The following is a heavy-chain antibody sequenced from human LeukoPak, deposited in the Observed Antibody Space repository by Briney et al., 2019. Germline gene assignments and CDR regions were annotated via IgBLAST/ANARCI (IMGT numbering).Heavy chain of an antibody. CDR3: ARQTREDF. CDR2: IYYSGST. J-gene: IGHJ4*02. CDR1: GGSFSSNTYY. Sequence: SETLSLTCAVSGGSFSSNTYYWGWIRQPPGKGLEWIASIYYSGSTYYNPSLRSRVTISVDTSKNQFSLRLSSVTAADTAVYYCARQTREDFWGRGTLVTVSS. D-gene: IGHD1-26*01. V-gene: IGHV4-39*01.